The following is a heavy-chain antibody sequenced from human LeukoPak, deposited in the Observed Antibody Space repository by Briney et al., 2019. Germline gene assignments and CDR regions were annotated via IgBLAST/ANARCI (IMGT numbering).Heavy chain of an antibody. V-gene: IGHV4-38-2*02. CDR1: GYSISSGYY. J-gene: IGHJ4*02. Sequence: SETLSLTCTVSGYSISSGYYWGWIRQPPGKGLEWVGSIYHRGSTYYNPSLRSRVTISLDRSKTKFSLKLTSVTAADTAVYFCARGAEYYAIWRGYAGYSDYWGQGISVTVSS. CDR3: ARGAEYYAIWRGYAGYSDY. CDR2: IYHRGST. D-gene: IGHD3-3*01.